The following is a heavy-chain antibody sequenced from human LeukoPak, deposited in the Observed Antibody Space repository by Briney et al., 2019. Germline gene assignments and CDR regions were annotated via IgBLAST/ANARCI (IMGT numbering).Heavy chain of an antibody. CDR3: ARDQYYDSSGL. J-gene: IGHJ4*02. D-gene: IGHD3-22*01. V-gene: IGHV4-38-2*02. Sequence: SETLSLTCAVSGYSISSGYYWGWIRQPPGKGLEWIGSIYHSGSTYYNPSLKSRVTISVDTSKNQFSLKLSSVTAADTAVYYCARDQYYDSSGLWGQGTLVTVSS. CDR1: GYSISSGYY. CDR2: IYHSGST.